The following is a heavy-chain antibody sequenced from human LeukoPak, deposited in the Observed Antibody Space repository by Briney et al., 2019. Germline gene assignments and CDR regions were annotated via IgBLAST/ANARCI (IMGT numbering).Heavy chain of an antibody. V-gene: IGHV3-23*01. Sequence: GGSLRLSCAASGFTFSSYAMSWVRQAPGKGLEWVSTFSGTSSTSYADAVKGRVTISRDNSKNTLYLQMNSLRAEDTAVYYCARDSSPGYYDYVWGTYPRYWGQGTLVTVSS. CDR1: GFTFSSYA. CDR3: ARDSSPGYYDYVWGTYPRY. J-gene: IGHJ4*02. D-gene: IGHD3-16*02. CDR2: FSGTSST.